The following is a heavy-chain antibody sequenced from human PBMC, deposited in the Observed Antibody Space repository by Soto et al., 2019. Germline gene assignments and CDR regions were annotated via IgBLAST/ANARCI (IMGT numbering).Heavy chain of an antibody. CDR2: ISSSSSYT. Sequence: GGSLRLSCAASGFTFSDYYMSWIRQAPGKGLEWVSYISSSSSYTNYADSVKGRFTISRGNAKNSLYLQMNSLRAEDTAVYYCARDSHYYDSSGYYYDFDYWGQGTLVTVSS. D-gene: IGHD3-22*01. CDR3: ARDSHYYDSSGYYYDFDY. CDR1: GFTFSDYY. V-gene: IGHV3-11*06. J-gene: IGHJ4*02.